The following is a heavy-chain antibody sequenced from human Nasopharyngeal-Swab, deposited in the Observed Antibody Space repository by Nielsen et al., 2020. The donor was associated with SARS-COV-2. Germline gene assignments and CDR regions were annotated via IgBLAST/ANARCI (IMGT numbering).Heavy chain of an antibody. Sequence: SVKVSCKASGGTFSSYAISWVRQAPGQGLEWMGGIIPIFGTANYVQKFQGRVTITADESTSTAYMELSSLRSEDTAVYYCAREMGYCSSTSCGQEGNYYYYYMDVWGKGTTVTVSS. CDR2: IIPIFGTA. CDR3: AREMGYCSSTSCGQEGNYYYYYMDV. J-gene: IGHJ6*03. CDR1: GGTFSSYA. D-gene: IGHD2-2*01. V-gene: IGHV1-69*13.